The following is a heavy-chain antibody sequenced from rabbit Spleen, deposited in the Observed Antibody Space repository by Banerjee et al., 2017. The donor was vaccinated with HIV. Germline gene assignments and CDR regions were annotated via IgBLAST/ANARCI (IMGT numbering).Heavy chain of an antibody. CDR3: ARSYPGAGGYGYAVFGL. D-gene: IGHD6-1*01. J-gene: IGHJ6*01. CDR2: IHAGSGGST. V-gene: IGHV1S45*01. Sequence: QQQLVESGGGLVQPEGSLTLTCTASGFSFSSYYMCWVRQAPGKGLEWIACIHAGSGGSTYYASWAKGRFTISKTSSTTVTLQMTSLTAADTATYFCARSYPGAGGYGYAVFGLWGPGTLVTVS. CDR1: GFSFSSYY.